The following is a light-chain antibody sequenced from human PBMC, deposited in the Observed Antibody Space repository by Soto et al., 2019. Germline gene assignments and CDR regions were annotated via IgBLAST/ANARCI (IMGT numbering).Light chain of an antibody. Sequence: EIVMTQSPATLSVSPGERATLSFRASQSVSTNLAWYQQKPGQAPRLLIYGASTRATGVPARFSGSGSGTEFTLTISRLQSEDFAVYYCQQYNNWPPLTFGGGTTVDIK. CDR1: QSVSTN. V-gene: IGKV3-15*01. CDR2: GAS. CDR3: QQYNNWPPLT. J-gene: IGKJ4*01.